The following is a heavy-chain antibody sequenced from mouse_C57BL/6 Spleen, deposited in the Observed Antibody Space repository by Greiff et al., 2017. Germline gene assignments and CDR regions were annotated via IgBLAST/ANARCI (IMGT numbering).Heavy chain of an antibody. CDR2: ISDGGSYT. CDR1: GFTFSSYA. J-gene: IGHJ1*03. CDR3: ARERERLISIGYFDV. Sequence: EVQRVESGGGLVKPGGSLKLSCAASGFTFSSYAMSWVRQTPGKRLEWVASISDGGSYTYYPDNVKGRFTMSRDNAKNNLYLELRQLKSEDTAMYSCARERERLISIGYFDVWGTGATVT. V-gene: IGHV5-4*01.